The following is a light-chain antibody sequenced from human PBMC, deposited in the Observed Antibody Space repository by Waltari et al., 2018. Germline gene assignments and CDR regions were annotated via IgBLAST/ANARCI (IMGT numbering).Light chain of an antibody. CDR2: GAS. J-gene: IGKJ3*01. V-gene: IGKV3-15*01. CDR3: QQYNYWPRFT. Sequence: EIVMTQSPAILSVSPGERATLSCRASQSISTNLAWYQHKTGQAPRLLIHGASTRATGIPARFSGSGSGTEFTLTISSLQSEDFAVYYCQQYNYWPRFTFGPGTIVDIK. CDR1: QSISTN.